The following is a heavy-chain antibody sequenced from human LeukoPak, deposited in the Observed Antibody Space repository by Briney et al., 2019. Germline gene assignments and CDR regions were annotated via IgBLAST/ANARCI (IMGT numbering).Heavy chain of an antibody. CDR3: ARLRRNSDKSGFYYYYDY. J-gene: IGHJ4*02. CDR1: GFTFSSYS. Sequence: PGGSLRLSCAASGFTFSSYSMNWVRQAPGKGLEWVSSISSSSSYIYYADSVKGRFTISRDNAKNSLYLQMNSLRAEDTGVYYCARLRRNSDKSGFYYYYDYWGQGTLVTVSS. V-gene: IGHV3-21*06. CDR2: ISSSSSYI. D-gene: IGHD3-22*01.